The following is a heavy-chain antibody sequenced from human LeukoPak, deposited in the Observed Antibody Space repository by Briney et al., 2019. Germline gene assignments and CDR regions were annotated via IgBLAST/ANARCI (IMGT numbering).Heavy chain of an antibody. J-gene: IGHJ4*02. CDR2: IRSKAYGGTT. CDR1: GFTFGDYA. D-gene: IGHD2-15*01. Sequence: PGRSLRLSCTASGFTFGDYAMSWVRQGPGKGLEWVGFIRSKAYGGTTEYAASVKGRFTISRDDSKSIACLQMNSLKTEDTAVYYCTRVRIVVVVAATPVWDYWGQGTLVTVSS. CDR3: TRVRIVVVVAATPVWDY. V-gene: IGHV3-49*04.